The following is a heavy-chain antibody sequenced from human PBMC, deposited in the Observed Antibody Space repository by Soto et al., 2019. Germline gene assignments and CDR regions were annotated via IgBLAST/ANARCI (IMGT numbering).Heavy chain of an antibody. CDR1: GVSINSNYF. J-gene: IGHJ6*02. CDR2: IYYGGNA. CDR3: ARHFPGPRVEYQLPRPYYYYYGMDV. Sequence: SETLSLTCAVSGVSINSNYFWGWIRQPPGRGLEWIGSIYYGGNAYYNPSLQSRVTISADLPKNQFSLKLSSVTAADTAVYYCARHFPGPRVEYQLPRPYYYYYGMDVWGQGTTVTVSS. V-gene: IGHV4-39*01. D-gene: IGHD2-2*01.